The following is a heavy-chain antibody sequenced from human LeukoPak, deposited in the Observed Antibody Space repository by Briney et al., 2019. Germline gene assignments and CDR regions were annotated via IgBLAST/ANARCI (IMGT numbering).Heavy chain of an antibody. D-gene: IGHD5-12*01. V-gene: IGHV3-23*01. CDR1: GFTFSSYA. J-gene: IGHJ6*02. CDR3: ARDGGGYEVYYYYGMDV. CDR2: VSGSGGNT. Sequence: GGSLRLSCAASGFTFSSYAMSWVRQAPGKGLEWVSAVSGSGGNTYYADSVKGRFTISRDNSKNTLYLQMNSLRAEDTAVYYCARDGGGYEVYYYYGMDVWGQGTTVTVSS.